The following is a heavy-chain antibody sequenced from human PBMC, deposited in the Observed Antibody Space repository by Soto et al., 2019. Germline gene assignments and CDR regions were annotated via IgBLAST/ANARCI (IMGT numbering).Heavy chain of an antibody. V-gene: IGHV1-69*13. CDR2: IIPIFGTA. Sequence: GASVKVSCKASGGTFSSYAISWVRQAPGQGLEWMGGIIPIFGTANYAQKFQGRVTITADESTSTAYMELSSLRSEDTAVYYCATPIVRQGPKIYYHDSSGSSFDYCGQGTLVTVYS. D-gene: IGHD3-22*01. J-gene: IGHJ4*02. CDR1: GGTFSSYA. CDR3: ATPIVRQGPKIYYHDSSGSSFDY.